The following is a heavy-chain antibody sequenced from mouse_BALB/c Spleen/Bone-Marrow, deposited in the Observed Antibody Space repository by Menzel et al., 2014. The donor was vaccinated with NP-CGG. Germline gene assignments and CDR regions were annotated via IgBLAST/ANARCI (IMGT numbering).Heavy chain of an antibody. D-gene: IGHD2-1*01. J-gene: IGHJ4*01. V-gene: IGHV14-4*02. Sequence: EVKLVESGAELVRSGASVKLSCTASGFNIKDYYMHWVKQRPEQGLEWIGWIDPENGDTEYAPKFQGEATMTADTSSNTAYLQLSSLTSEDTAVYYCNGNYYAMDYWGQGTSVTVSS. CDR3: NGNYYAMDY. CDR2: IDPENGDT. CDR1: GFNIKDYY.